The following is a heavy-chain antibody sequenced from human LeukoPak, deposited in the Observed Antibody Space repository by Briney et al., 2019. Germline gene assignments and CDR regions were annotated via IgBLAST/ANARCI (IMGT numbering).Heavy chain of an antibody. J-gene: IGHJ4*02. Sequence: SETLSLTCSVYGASITSGRYYWGWMRQAPGKGLEWIGTIHYSGTPTFYNPSLESRVSLFSNTSRNDFSLRLRSVTAADTAVYYCAAGGDDAKAGYWGQGTLVTVSS. CDR1: GASITSGRYY. V-gene: IGHV4-39*02. CDR2: IHYSGTPT. CDR3: AAGGDDAKAGY. D-gene: IGHD3-16*01.